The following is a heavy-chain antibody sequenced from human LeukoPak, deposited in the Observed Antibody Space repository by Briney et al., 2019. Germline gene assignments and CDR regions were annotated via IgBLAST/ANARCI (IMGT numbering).Heavy chain of an antibody. V-gene: IGHV1-18*04. CDR2: ISAYNGNT. Sequence: GASVKVSCKPSGYTFTRYGIRGVRQAPRKGLEGMGWISAYNGNTNYAQMLQGRVTMTTDTSTSTAYMELRSLRSDDTAVYYCAKDLKVRGVFEYWGQGTLVTVSS. CDR3: AKDLKVRGVFEY. CDR1: GYTFTRYG. D-gene: IGHD3-10*01. J-gene: IGHJ4*02.